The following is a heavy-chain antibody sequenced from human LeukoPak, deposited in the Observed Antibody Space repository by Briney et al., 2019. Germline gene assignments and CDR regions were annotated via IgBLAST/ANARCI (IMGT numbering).Heavy chain of an antibody. CDR2: IIPIFGTA. V-gene: IGHV1-69*13. D-gene: IGHD6-13*01. Sequence: ASVKVSCKASGGTFSSYAISWVRQAPGQGLEWVGGIIPIFGTANYAQKFQGRVTITADESTSTAYMELSSLRSEDTAVYYCARGRGYSTCYYGMDVWGQGTTVTVSS. J-gene: IGHJ6*02. CDR3: ARGRGYSTCYYGMDV. CDR1: GGTFSSYA.